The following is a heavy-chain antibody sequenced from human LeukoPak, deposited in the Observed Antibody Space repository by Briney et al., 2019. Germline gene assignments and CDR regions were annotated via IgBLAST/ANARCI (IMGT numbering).Heavy chain of an antibody. J-gene: IGHJ4*02. CDR1: GFTVSSNH. CDR3: ARGLTVTNSYYFDY. V-gene: IGHV3-53*01. Sequence: GGSLRLSCAASGFTVSSNHMSWVRQAPGKGLEWVSVIYSGGSTYYADSVKGRFTISRDNSKNTLYLQMNSLRAQDTAVYYCARGLTVTNSYYFDYWGQGTLVTVSS. CDR2: IYSGGST. D-gene: IGHD4-11*01.